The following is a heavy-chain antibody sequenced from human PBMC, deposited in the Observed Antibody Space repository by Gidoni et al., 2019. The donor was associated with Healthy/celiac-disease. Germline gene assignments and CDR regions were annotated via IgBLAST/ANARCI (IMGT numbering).Heavy chain of an antibody. J-gene: IGHJ6*02. CDR3: ARAVVYYYGSGRKYYYGMDV. Sequence: QVQLQQWGAGLLNPSETLSLTCAVYGGSFSGYYWSWIRQPPGKGLEWIGEINHSGSTNYNPSLKSRVTISVDTSKNQFSLKLSSVTAADTAVYYCARAVVYYYGSGRKYYYGMDVWGQGTTVTVSS. CDR1: GGSFSGYY. V-gene: IGHV4-34*01. D-gene: IGHD3-10*01. CDR2: INHSGST.